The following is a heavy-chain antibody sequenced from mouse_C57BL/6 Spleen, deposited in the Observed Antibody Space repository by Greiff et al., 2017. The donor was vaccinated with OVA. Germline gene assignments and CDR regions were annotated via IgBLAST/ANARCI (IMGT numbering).Heavy chain of an antibody. Sequence: QVQLQQSGAELARPGASVKLSCKASGYTFTSYGISWVKQRTGQGLEWIGESYPRSGNTYYNEKFKGKATLTADKSSSTAYMELRSLTSEDSAVYFCARSGLYDGYYVFAYWGQGTLVTVSA. V-gene: IGHV1-81*01. CDR3: ARSGLYDGYYVFAY. J-gene: IGHJ3*01. CDR1: GYTFTSYG. D-gene: IGHD2-3*01. CDR2: SYPRSGNT.